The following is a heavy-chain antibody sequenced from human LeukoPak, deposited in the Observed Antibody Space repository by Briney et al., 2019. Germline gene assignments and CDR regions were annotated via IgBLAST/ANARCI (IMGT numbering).Heavy chain of an antibody. CDR1: GYTFTSYG. CDR2: ISAYNGNT. Sequence: GASVKVSCKASGYTFTSYGISWVRQAPGQGLEWMGWISAYNGNTNYAQELQGRVTMTTDTSTSTAYMELRSLRSDDTAVYYCARDRAHDIVVVPARFNWFDPWGQGTLVTVSS. J-gene: IGHJ5*02. CDR3: ARDRAHDIVVVPARFNWFDP. V-gene: IGHV1-18*01. D-gene: IGHD2-2*01.